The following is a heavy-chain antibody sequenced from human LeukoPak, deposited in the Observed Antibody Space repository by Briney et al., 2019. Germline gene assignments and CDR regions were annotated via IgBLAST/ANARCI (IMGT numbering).Heavy chain of an antibody. D-gene: IGHD3-10*01. J-gene: IGHJ4*02. CDR2: IYPGDSDT. V-gene: IGHV5-51*01. Sequence: GESLKISCKSSGYSFTSYWIGWVRQMPGKGLEWMGIIYPGDSDTTYSPSFQGQVTISVDKSISTAYLQWSSLKASDTAMYYCARALWFGDHRFDYWGQGTLVTVSS. CDR1: GYSFTSYW. CDR3: ARALWFGDHRFDY.